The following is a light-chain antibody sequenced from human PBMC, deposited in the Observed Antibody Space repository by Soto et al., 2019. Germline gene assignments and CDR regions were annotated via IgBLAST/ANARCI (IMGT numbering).Light chain of an antibody. J-gene: IGKJ4*01. CDR1: QSVSNY. CDR2: DAS. Sequence: DIVLTQSPATLSLSPGERATLSCRASQSVSNYLAWYQQKPGQAPRLLIYDASNRAPGIPARFSGSGSGADFSLTISSLEPEDFAFYYCQHRKSRLTFGGGTKVEIK. CDR3: QHRKSRLT. V-gene: IGKV3-11*01.